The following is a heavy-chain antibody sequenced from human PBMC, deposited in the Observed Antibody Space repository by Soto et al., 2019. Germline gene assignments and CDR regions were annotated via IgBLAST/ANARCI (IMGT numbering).Heavy chain of an antibody. D-gene: IGHD2-15*01. CDR2: ISGGGDIT. J-gene: IGHJ4*02. Sequence: PGGSLRLSCAASGFTFSSYAMGWVRQTPGKGLEWVSVISGGGDITYYANSVKGRFTISRDNSKNTLYLQIKGLRAEDTAVYYCAKGKCEGGFDYWGQGTLVTVSS. V-gene: IGHV3-23*01. CDR3: AKGKCEGGFDY. CDR1: GFTFSSYA.